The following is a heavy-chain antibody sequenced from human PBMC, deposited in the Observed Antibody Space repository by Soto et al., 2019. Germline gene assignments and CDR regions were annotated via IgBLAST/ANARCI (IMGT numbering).Heavy chain of an antibody. J-gene: IGHJ6*02. CDR1: GDSVSSNSAA. Sequence: SQTLSLTCAISGDSVSSNSAAWNWIRQSPSRGLEGLGRTYYRSKWYNDYAVSVKRRITINTDTSKNQFSLQLNSVTPEDTAVYYCARDLSAVTARYYYYGMDVWGQGTTVTVSS. CDR3: ARDLSAVTARYYYYGMDV. V-gene: IGHV6-1*01. CDR2: TYYRSKWYN. D-gene: IGHD2-21*02.